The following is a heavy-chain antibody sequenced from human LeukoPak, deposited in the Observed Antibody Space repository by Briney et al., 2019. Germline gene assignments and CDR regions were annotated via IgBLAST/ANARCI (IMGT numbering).Heavy chain of an antibody. CDR3: ARLRGSGWYYIDY. D-gene: IGHD6-19*01. J-gene: IGHJ4*02. V-gene: IGHV1-18*01. Sequence: ASVKVSCKASGYIFSNFFSSYSITWVRQAPGQGLGWMGWISPYIGKTKFAQKFQGIVTMTTETSTSTAYMELSSLRSEGTAVYYCARLRGSGWYYIDYWGQGTLVTVSS. CDR1: GYIFSNFFSSYS. CDR2: ISPYIGKT.